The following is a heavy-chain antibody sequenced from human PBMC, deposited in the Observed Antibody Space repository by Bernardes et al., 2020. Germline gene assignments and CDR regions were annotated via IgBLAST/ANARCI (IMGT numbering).Heavy chain of an antibody. Sequence: GESLKISCKGSGYSFSSYWIAWVRQMPGKGLEWMGFIFPGDSNSRYSPSFQGQVTMSADKYIRTAYLQWYSLKDSDTAMYYCARLSVATSIRQYYFDFWGQGTLVTVSS. V-gene: IGHV5-51*01. CDR2: IFPGDSNS. J-gene: IGHJ4*02. CDR3: ARLSVATSIRQYYFDF. CDR1: GYSFSSYW.